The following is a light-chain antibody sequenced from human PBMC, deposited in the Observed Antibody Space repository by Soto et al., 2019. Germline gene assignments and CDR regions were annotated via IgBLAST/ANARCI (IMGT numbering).Light chain of an antibody. J-gene: IGKJ1*01. CDR1: QNISYY. CDR2: GAT. CDR3: QQSYTTPWT. Sequence: DIQMTQSPSSLSASVGDRVTITCRASQNISYYLNWFQQKSGKAPNLLIYGATTLHIGVPSRFSGSGSGTDFSLTISSLQPEAFAGYYCQQSYTTPWTFGQGSNVDVK. V-gene: IGKV1-39*01.